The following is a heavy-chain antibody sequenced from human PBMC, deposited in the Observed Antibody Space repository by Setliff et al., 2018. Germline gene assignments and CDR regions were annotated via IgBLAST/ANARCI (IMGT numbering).Heavy chain of an antibody. CDR2: INHSGNT. J-gene: IGHJ4*02. D-gene: IGHD3-10*01. V-gene: IGHV4-34*01. CDR3: ARIGFGELLPIYYFDY. Sequence: SETLSLTCALYGESFSGYYWSWIRQPPGKGLEWIGEINHSGNTNYNPSLKSRVTISVDTSKNQFSLKLSSVTAADTAVYYCARIGFGELLPIYYFDYWGQGTLVTV. CDR1: GESFSGYY.